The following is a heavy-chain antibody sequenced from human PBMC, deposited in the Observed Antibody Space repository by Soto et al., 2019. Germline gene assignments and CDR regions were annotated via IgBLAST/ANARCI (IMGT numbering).Heavy chain of an antibody. D-gene: IGHD3-10*01. CDR2: IYYTGNT. CDR1: GGSFNTYY. Sequence: QVQLQESGPGLVKPSETLSLTCTASGGSFNTYYWNWIRQSPGKGLEWIGYIYYTGNTKYTPSLESRVTISVDTSKKQFFLQLNSVTPADTAVYYCAGGPYYFGLDVWGQGTTVTVSS. V-gene: IGHV4-59*01. CDR3: AGGPYYFGLDV. J-gene: IGHJ6*02.